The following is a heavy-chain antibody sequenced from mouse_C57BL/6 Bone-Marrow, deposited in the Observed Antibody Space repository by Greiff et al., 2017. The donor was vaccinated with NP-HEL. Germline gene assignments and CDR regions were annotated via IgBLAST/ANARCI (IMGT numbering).Heavy chain of an antibody. V-gene: IGHV5-9-1*02. J-gene: IGHJ2*01. CDR1: GFTFSSYA. CDR3: TREGDVGYFDY. Sequence: EVQLQESGEGLVKPGGSLKLSCAASGFTFSSYAMSWVRQTPEKRLEWVAYISSGGDYIYYADTVKGRFTISRDNARNPLYLQMSSLKSEDTAMYYCTREGDVGYFDYWGQGTTLTVSS. D-gene: IGHD3-1*01. CDR2: ISSGGDYI.